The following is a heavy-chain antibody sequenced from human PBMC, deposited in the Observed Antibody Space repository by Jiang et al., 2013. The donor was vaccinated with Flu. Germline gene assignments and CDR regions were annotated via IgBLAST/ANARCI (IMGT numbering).Heavy chain of an antibody. J-gene: IGHJ6*02. V-gene: IGHV3-9*01. Sequence: NSGSIGYADSVKGRILPSPRDNAKNSLYLQMNSLRAEDTALYYCAKDMTVERFLEWLPLDVWGQGTTVTVSS. CDR3: AKDMTVERFLEWLPLDV. CDR2: NSGSI. D-gene: IGHD3-3*01.